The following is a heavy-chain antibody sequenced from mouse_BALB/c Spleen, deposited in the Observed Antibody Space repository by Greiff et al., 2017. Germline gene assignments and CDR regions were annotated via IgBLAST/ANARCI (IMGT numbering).Heavy chain of an antibody. CDR3: ARVDRYDWFAY. V-gene: IGHV3-5*02. J-gene: IGHJ3*01. Sequence: VQLKESGPGLVKPSQTVSLTCTVTGISITTGNYRWSWIRQFPGNKLEWIGYIYYSGTITYNPSLTSRTTITRDTSKNQFFLEMNSLTAEDTATYSCARVDRYDWFAYWGQGTLVTVSA. CDR1: GISITTGNYR. CDR2: IYYSGTI. D-gene: IGHD2-14*01.